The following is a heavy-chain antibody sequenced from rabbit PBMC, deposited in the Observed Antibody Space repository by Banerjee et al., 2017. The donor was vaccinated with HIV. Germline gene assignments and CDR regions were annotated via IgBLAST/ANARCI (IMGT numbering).Heavy chain of an antibody. V-gene: IGHV1S45*01. D-gene: IGHD6-1*01. CDR3: VREAGYGGYGDGNL. J-gene: IGHJ4*01. CDR1: GFYFSDRDV. CDR2: INTATGKA. Sequence: QEQLEESGGGLVKPEGSLTLTCKASGFYFSDRDVMCWVRQAPGKGLEWIACINTATGKAVYASWAKGRFTISRDNAQNTVFLQMTSLPAADTATYFCVREAGYGGYGDGNLWGPETLVTVS.